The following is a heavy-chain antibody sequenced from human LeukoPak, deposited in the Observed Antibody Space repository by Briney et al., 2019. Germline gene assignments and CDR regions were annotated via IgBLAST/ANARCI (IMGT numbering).Heavy chain of an antibody. CDR2: IYNSGSST. CDR3: VRDRELTY. D-gene: IGHD3-10*01. Sequence: SETLSLTCTVSDGSISIYYWNWIRQPPGKGLEWIGYIYNSGSSTIYNPSLQSRVTISVDMSKNQFSLRLSSVTAADTAVYFCVRDRELTYWGQGILVTVSS. J-gene: IGHJ4*02. V-gene: IGHV4-59*01. CDR1: DGSISIYY.